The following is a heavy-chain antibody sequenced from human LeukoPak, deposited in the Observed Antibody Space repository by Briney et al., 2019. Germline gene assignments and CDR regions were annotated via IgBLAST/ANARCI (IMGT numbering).Heavy chain of an antibody. CDR3: ARGRSGGLVAALDI. V-gene: IGHV3-48*04. CDR2: ISFSGTTI. Sequence: GGSLRLSCAASGFTFSSYWMHWVRQAPGKGLEWVSYISFSGTTIYYADSVKGRFTISRDNAKNSLYLQMNSLRAEDTAVYYCARGRSGGLVAALDIWGQGTVVTVSS. CDR1: GFTFSSYW. J-gene: IGHJ3*02. D-gene: IGHD3-16*01.